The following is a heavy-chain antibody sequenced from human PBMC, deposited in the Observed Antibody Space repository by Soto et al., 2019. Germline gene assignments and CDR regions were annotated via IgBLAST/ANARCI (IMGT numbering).Heavy chain of an antibody. CDR1: GYTFTSHG. D-gene: IGHD3-10*01. J-gene: IGHJ6*03. CDR2: ISAYNGDT. V-gene: IGHV1-18*01. Sequence: QVQLVQSGGEVRKPGASVKVSCKASGYTFTSHGISWVRQAPGQGLEWMGWISAYNGDTNYAQKLQGRVTVTPDRCARTADVKLRSLRSADTAVSDCSTMVWGSKLYYYLSMNVRCKGTMVTVSS. CDR3: STMVWGSKLYYYLSMNV.